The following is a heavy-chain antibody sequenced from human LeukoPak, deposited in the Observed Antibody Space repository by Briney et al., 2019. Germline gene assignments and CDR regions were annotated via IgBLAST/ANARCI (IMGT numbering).Heavy chain of an antibody. J-gene: IGHJ6*02. CDR1: GDSFSGNSAA. Sequence: SQTLSLTCAISGDSFSGNSAAWNWVRQSPSRGLEWLGRTYYRSKLYNDYAVAVKSLITINTDASKNQFSLQLNSVTPEDTAVYYCARGGYCSNTSCYTWYGMDVWGQGTTVTVSS. V-gene: IGHV6-1*01. D-gene: IGHD2-2*02. CDR3: ARGGYCSNTSCYTWYGMDV. CDR2: TYYRSKLYN.